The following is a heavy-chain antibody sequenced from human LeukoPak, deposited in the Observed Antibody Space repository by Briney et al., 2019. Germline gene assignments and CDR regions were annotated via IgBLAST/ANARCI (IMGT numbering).Heavy chain of an antibody. J-gene: IGHJ4*02. CDR2: IYHSGST. CDR1: GYSISSGYY. Sequence: SEILSLTCTVSGYSISSGYYWGWIRQPPGKGLEWIGSIYHSGSTYYNPSLKSRVTISVDTSKNQFSLKLSSVTAADTAVYCCARVKGGPSDYWGQGTLVTVSS. V-gene: IGHV4-38-2*02. CDR3: ARVKGGPSDY. D-gene: IGHD3-16*01.